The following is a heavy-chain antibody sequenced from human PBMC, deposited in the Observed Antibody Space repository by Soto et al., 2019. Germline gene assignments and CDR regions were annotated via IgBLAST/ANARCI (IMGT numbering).Heavy chain of an antibody. J-gene: IGHJ5*02. CDR3: ARVPSITMVRGVGFDP. Sequence: SETLSLTCTVSGGSISSGGYYRSWIRQHPGKGLEWIGYIYYSGSTYYNPSLKSRVTISVDTSKNQFSLKLSSVTAADTAVYYCARVPSITMVRGVGFDPWGQGTLVTVSS. CDR2: IYYSGST. CDR1: GGSISSGGYY. V-gene: IGHV4-31*03. D-gene: IGHD3-10*01.